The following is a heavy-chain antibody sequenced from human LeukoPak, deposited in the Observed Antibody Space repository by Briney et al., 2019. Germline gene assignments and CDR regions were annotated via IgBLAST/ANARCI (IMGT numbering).Heavy chain of an antibody. CDR3: ARGPDYYDSSGYRMAFDP. CDR2: INPNSGGT. CDR1: GYTFTGYY. D-gene: IGHD3-22*01. J-gene: IGHJ5*02. V-gene: IGHV1-2*02. Sequence: GASVKVSCKASGYTFTGYYMHWVRQAPGQGLEWMGWINPNSGGTNYAQKFQGRVTMTRDTSISTAYMELSRLRSDDTAVYYCARGPDYYDSSGYRMAFDPWGQGTLVTVSS.